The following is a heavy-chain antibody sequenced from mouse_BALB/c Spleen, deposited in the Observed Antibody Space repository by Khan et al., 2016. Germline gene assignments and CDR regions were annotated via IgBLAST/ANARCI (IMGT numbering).Heavy chain of an antibody. Sequence: QVQLQQPGAELMKPGASVKISCKASGYTFSTYWIEWVKQRPGHGLEWSGEILTGSGSTHYNEQFKGKATFTEDPSSKTAYMQLRSLTSEDSAVYYCTRSITEHFDSGGQGTTLTVSS. CDR1: GYTFSTYW. V-gene: IGHV1-9*01. J-gene: IGHJ2*01. D-gene: IGHD1-3*01. CDR2: ILTGSGST. CDR3: TRSITEHFDS.